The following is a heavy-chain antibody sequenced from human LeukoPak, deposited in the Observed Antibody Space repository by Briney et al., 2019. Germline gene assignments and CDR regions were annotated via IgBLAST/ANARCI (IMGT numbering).Heavy chain of an antibody. CDR3: ARGGYCSSTSCHQTSY. CDR2: ISAYNGNT. J-gene: IGHJ4*02. CDR1: GGTFSSYA. D-gene: IGHD2-2*01. V-gene: IGHV1-18*01. Sequence: GSSVKVSCKASGGTFSSYAISWVRQAPGQGLEWMGWISAYNGNTNYAQKLQGRVTMTTDTSTSTAYMELRSLRSDDTAVYYCARGGYCSSTSCHQTSYWGQGTLVTVSS.